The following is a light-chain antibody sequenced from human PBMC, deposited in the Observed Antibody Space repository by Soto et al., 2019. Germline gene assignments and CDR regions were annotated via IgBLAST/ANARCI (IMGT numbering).Light chain of an antibody. J-gene: IGKJ1*01. CDR2: DAS. Sequence: DIPITQSPPTLSASVGDRVPLTCRASQSISSWLAWYQQKPGKAPKLLIYDASSLESGVPSRFSGSGSGTEFTLTISSLQPDDFATYYCQQYNSYWTFGQGTKVAIK. CDR3: QQYNSYWT. CDR1: QSISSW. V-gene: IGKV1-5*01.